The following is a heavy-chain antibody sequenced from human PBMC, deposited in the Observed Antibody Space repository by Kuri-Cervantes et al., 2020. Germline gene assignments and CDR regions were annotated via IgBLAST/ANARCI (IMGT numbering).Heavy chain of an antibody. J-gene: IGHJ6*03. V-gene: IGHV3-72*01. CDR1: GFTFSDHY. D-gene: IGHD5-18*01. Sequence: GESLKISCAVSGFTFSDHYMDWVRQAPGKGLEWVGRNRNKAKGYTTEYAASVKGRFSISRDDSKKSLYLQMNSLQTEDTAVYYCAGVGWAEAAVVRYYYYYMDVWGKGTTVTVSS. CDR3: AGVGWAEAAVVRYYYYYMDV. CDR2: NRNKAKGYTT.